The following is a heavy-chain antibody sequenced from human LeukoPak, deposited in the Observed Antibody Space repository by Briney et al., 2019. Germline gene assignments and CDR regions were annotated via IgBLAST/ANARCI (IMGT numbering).Heavy chain of an antibody. J-gene: IGHJ5*02. D-gene: IGHD4-11*01. Sequence: AVNVSCKTSGYPFTNYEINWVRQAAGQGLEWMGWVHPNSGSTAYAQKFQGRVAMTRDTSISKDYMAPTGLRSGHTAVYFCARGPRNVPWGQGNLVTVSS. V-gene: IGHV1-8*01. CDR1: GYPFTNYE. CDR3: ARGPRNVP. CDR2: VHPNSGST.